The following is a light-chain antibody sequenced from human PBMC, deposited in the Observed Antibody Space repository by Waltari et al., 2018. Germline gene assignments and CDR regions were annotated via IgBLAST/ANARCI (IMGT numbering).Light chain of an antibody. CDR3: QQYFNTPIT. J-gene: IGKJ4*01. CDR1: QTILDTYDKNY. Sequence: DIVMTQSPDSLAVSLDERVTINCRSSQTILDTYDKNYLAWHQQKPGQSPRLLIYWASTREFGVPDRFSGSGSGTDFTLTISGLQAEDVAVYYCQQYFNTPITFGGGTKVEIK. CDR2: WAS. V-gene: IGKV4-1*01.